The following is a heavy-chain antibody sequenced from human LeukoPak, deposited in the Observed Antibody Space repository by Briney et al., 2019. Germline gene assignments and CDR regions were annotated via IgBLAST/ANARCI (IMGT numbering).Heavy chain of an antibody. CDR3: ARAEEYYDFWSGYWLDY. V-gene: IGHV3-33*01. J-gene: IGHJ4*02. Sequence: GRSLRLSCAASGFTFSSYGMHWVRQAPGKGREWVAVIWYDGSNKYYANSVKGRFTISRDNSKNTLYLQMNSLRAEDTAVYYCARAEEYYDFWSGYWLDYWGQGTLVTVSS. CDR2: IWYDGSNK. D-gene: IGHD3-3*01. CDR1: GFTFSSYG.